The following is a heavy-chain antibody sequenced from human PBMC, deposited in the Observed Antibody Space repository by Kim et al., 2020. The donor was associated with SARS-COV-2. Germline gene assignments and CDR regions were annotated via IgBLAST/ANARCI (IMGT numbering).Heavy chain of an antibody. CDR3: AALYSGSYSAPDY. CDR2: IGSSGSTI. V-gene: IGHV3-48*03. Sequence: GGSLRLSCAVSGITFSSYEMNWVRQAPGKGLEWVAYIGSSGSTIKYADSVKGRFTISRDTANNSLYLQMNRLRAEDTAVYYCAALYSGSYSAPDYWGQGTLVTVSS. CDR1: GITFSSYE. D-gene: IGHD1-26*01. J-gene: IGHJ4*02.